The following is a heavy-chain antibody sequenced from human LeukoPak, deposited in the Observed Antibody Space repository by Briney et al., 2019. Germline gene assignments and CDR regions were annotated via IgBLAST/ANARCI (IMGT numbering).Heavy chain of an antibody. D-gene: IGHD6-13*01. Sequence: ETLSLTCAVYGGSFSGYYWSWIRQPPGKGLEWIGEINHSGSTNYNPSLKSRVTISVDTSKNQFSLKLSSVTAADTAVYYCARGPPYSSSRFDLWGRGTLVTVSS. CDR3: ARGPPYSSSRFDL. V-gene: IGHV4-34*01. CDR2: INHSGST. CDR1: GGSFSGYY. J-gene: IGHJ2*01.